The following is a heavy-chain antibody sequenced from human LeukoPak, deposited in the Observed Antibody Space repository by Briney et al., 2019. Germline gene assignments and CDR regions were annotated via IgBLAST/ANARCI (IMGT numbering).Heavy chain of an antibody. D-gene: IGHD2/OR15-2a*01. CDR1: GFTISTYR. J-gene: IGHJ4*02. CDR2: IYLGDAHA. Sequence: GESLKISCKSSGFTISTYRIGWVRQMPGKGLEWLGLIYLGDAHATTSPSSFQGQVTFSADKSISTAYLQWSSLKASDSGMYYCISAVQGTTYFDHWGQGIRVTVSS. V-gene: IGHV5-51*01. CDR3: ISAVQGTTYFDH.